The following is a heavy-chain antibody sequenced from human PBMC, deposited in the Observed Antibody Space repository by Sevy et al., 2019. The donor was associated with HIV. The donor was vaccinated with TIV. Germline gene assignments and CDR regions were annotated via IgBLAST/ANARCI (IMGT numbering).Heavy chain of an antibody. Sequence: GGSLRLSCAASGFTFSSYSMNWVRQAPGKGLEWVSSISSRSSYIYYADSVKGRFTISRDNAKNSLYLQMNSLRAEDTAVSYCARAPGRQWLVHASWFDAWGQGTLVTVSS. V-gene: IGHV3-21*01. CDR1: GFTFSSYS. CDR2: ISSRSSYI. D-gene: IGHD6-19*01. J-gene: IGHJ5*02. CDR3: ARAPGRQWLVHASWFDA.